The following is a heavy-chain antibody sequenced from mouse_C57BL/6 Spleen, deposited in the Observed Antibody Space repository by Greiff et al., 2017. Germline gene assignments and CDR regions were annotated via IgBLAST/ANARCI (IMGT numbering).Heavy chain of an antibody. CDR1: GYSFTGYY. V-gene: IGHV1-42*01. CDR2: INPSTGGT. J-gene: IGHJ4*01. Sequence: VHVKQSGPELVKPGASVKISCKASGYSFTGYYMNWVKQSPEKSLEWIGEINPSTGGTTYNQKFKAKATLTVDKSSSTAYMQLKSLTSEDSAVYYCARWDGSTPYAMDYWGQGTSVTVSS. D-gene: IGHD1-1*01. CDR3: ARWDGSTPYAMDY.